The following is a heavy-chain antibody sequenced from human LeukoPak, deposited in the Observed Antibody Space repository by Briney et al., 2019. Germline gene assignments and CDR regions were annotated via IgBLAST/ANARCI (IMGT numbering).Heavy chain of an antibody. CDR3: ARVYGDSERYWFDP. V-gene: IGHV1-18*01. Sequence: ASVKVSCKASGYTFSTNGISWVRQAPGQGLEWMGWISAYNGNTNYAQKLQGRVTMTTDTSTSTAYMELRSLGSDDTAVYYCARVYGDSERYWFDPWGQGTLVTVSS. D-gene: IGHD4-17*01. CDR2: ISAYNGNT. CDR1: GYTFSTNG. J-gene: IGHJ5*02.